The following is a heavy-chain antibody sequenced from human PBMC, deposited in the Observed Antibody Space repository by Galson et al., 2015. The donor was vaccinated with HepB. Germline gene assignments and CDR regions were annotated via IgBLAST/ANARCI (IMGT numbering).Heavy chain of an antibody. CDR2: ISGTSITT. D-gene: IGHD2-21*02. CDR3: ATFPNHFVAVTVMREGKNGTFDI. V-gene: IGHV3-23*01. Sequence: SLRLSCATSGFTFNSYVMSWVRQAPGKGLEWVSSISGTSITTYYADSLKGRFTISRDNSKNTLYLQMNSLRAEDTAVYYCATFPNHFVAVTVMREGKNGTFDIWGQGTMVTVSS. J-gene: IGHJ3*02. CDR1: GFTFNSYV.